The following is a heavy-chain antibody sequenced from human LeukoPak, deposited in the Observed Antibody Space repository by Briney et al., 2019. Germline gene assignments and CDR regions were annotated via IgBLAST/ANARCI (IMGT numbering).Heavy chain of an antibody. Sequence: PGASLRLSCAASGSTFSSYAMSGVRQAPGKGLEWVSAISGSGGSTYYADSVKGRFTISRDNSKNTLYLQMNSLRAEDTAVYYCAKGRSAFDIWGQGTMVTVSS. CDR2: ISGSGGST. D-gene: IGHD1-14*01. V-gene: IGHV3-23*01. J-gene: IGHJ3*02. CDR1: GSTFSSYA. CDR3: AKGRSAFDI.